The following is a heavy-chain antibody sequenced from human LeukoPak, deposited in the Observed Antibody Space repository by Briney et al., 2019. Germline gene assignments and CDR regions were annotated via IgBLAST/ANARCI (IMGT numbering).Heavy chain of an antibody. CDR1: GGSISGNY. Sequence: PSETLSLTCTVSGGSISGNYWSWIRQPPGKGLEWIGYAYSSGHTNYNSSLKSRVTMSLDTSMSQFSLRLSSVTAADTAVYFCARHPFATPFDYWGPGTLVTVSS. J-gene: IGHJ4*02. V-gene: IGHV4-59*08. CDR2: AYSSGHT. D-gene: IGHD2-15*01. CDR3: ARHPFATPFDY.